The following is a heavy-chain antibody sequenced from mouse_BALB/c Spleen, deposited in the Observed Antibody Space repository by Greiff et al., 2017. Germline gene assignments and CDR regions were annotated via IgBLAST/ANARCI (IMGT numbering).Heavy chain of an antibody. CDR3: TRLGAMDY. Sequence: EVQRVESGGGLVKPGGSLKLSCAASGFTFSSYTMSWVRQTPEKRLEWVATISSGGSYTYYPDSVKGRFTISRDNAKNTLYLQMSSLKSEDTAMYYCTRLGAMDYWGQGTSVTVSS. CDR1: GFTFSSYT. CDR2: ISSGGSYT. J-gene: IGHJ4*01. V-gene: IGHV5-6-4*01. D-gene: IGHD3-3*01.